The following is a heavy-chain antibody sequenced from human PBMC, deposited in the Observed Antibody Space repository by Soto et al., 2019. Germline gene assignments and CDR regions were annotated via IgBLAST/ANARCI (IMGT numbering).Heavy chain of an antibody. V-gene: IGHV3-21*01. CDR2: ISSSSSYI. CDR3: ARDRGVKTGTTP. CDR1: GFTFSSYS. Sequence: EVQLVESGGGLVQPGGSLRLSCAASGFTFSSYSMNWVRQAPGKGLEWVSSISSSSSYIYYADSVKGRFTISRDNAKNSLYLQMNSLRAEDTAVYYCARDRGVKTGTTPWGQGTLVTVSS. J-gene: IGHJ4*02. D-gene: IGHD1-7*01.